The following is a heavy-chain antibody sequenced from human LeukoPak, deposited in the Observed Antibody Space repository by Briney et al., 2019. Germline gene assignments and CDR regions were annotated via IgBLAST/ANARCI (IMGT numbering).Heavy chain of an antibody. J-gene: IGHJ4*02. CDR3: ARDVAAAGTYFDY. Sequence: GGSLRLSCAASGFTFSRYWMHWVRHAPGKGLVWVSRINSDGSSTSYADSVKGRFTISRDNAENTLYLQMNSLRAEDTAVYYCARDVAAAGTYFDYWGQGTLVTVSS. D-gene: IGHD6-13*01. CDR2: INSDGSST. CDR1: GFTFSRYW. V-gene: IGHV3-74*01.